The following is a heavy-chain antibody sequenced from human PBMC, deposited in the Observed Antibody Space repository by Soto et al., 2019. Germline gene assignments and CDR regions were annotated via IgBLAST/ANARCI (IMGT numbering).Heavy chain of an antibody. D-gene: IGHD2-15*01. CDR2: IYYSGST. CDR1: GGSISSYY. Sequence: SETLSLTCTVSGGSISSYYWSWIRQPPGKGLEWIGYIYYSGSTNYNPSLKSRVTISVDTSKNQFSLKLSSVTAADTAVYYCARDQVGGGTPDYWGQGTLVTVSS. V-gene: IGHV4-59*01. CDR3: ARDQVGGGTPDY. J-gene: IGHJ4*02.